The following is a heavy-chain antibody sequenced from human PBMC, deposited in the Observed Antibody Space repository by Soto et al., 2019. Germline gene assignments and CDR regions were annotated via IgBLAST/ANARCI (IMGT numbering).Heavy chain of an antibody. CDR3: ARVPWRGDQEDY. Sequence: EVQLLESGGGLVQPGGSLRLSCAASGFTFSSHAMSWVRRAPGKGLEWVSTLGAHHTPYYADSVKGRFTISRDNAKNSLYLQMNSLRDEDTAVYYCARVPWRGDQEDYWGQGTLVTVSS. J-gene: IGHJ4*02. D-gene: IGHD3-3*01. V-gene: IGHV3-23*01. CDR1: GFTFSSHA. CDR2: LGAHHTP.